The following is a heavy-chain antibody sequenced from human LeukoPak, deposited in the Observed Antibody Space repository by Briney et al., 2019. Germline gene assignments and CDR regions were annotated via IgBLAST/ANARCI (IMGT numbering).Heavy chain of an antibody. CDR2: IRSKAYGGTT. V-gene: IGHV3-49*03. D-gene: IGHD5-12*01. J-gene: IGHJ4*02. CDR1: GFTFGDYA. CDR3: TRGNGSGKWWLHGGWSY. Sequence: GGSLRLSCTASGFTFGDYAMSWFRQAPGKGLEWVGFIRSKAYGGTTEYAASVKGRFTISRDDSKSIAYLQMNSLKTEDTAVYYCTRGNGSGKWWLHGGWSYWGQGTLVTVSS.